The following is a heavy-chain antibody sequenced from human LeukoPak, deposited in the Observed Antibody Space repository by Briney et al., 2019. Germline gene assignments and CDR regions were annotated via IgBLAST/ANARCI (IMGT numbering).Heavy chain of an antibody. Sequence: GASVKVSCKASGYTFTSYYMHWVRQAPGQGLEWMGIINPSGGSTSYAQKFQGRVTMTRDMSTSTVYMELSSLRSEDTAVYYCARYDVGWYYFDYWGQGTLVTVSS. D-gene: IGHD6-19*01. CDR2: INPSGGST. V-gene: IGHV1-46*01. CDR1: GYTFTSYY. J-gene: IGHJ4*02. CDR3: ARYDVGWYYFDY.